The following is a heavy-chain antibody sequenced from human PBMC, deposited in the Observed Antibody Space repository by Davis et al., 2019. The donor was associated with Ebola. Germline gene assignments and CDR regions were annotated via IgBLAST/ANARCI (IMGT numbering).Heavy chain of an antibody. CDR2: ISAYNGNT. CDR3: ERTFKEHPLGPVGGFDY. V-gene: IGHV1-18*01. D-gene: IGHD3-10*01. Sequence: GESLKISCKASGYTFTSYGISWVRQAPGQGLEWMGWISAYNGNTNYAQKLQGRVTMTTDTSTSTAYMELRSLRSDDTAVYYCERTFKEHPLGPVGGFDYWGQGTLVTVSS. J-gene: IGHJ4*02. CDR1: GYTFTSYG.